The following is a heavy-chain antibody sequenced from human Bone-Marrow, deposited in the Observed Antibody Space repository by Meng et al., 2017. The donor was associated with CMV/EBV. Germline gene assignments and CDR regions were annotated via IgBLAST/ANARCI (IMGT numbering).Heavy chain of an antibody. CDR2: IHYSGST. CDR3: ARHPYYYYGMDV. CDR1: GGSISSSSYY. J-gene: IGHJ6*01. V-gene: IGHV4-39*01. Sequence: ESLKISCTVSGGSISSSSYYWGWIRQPPGKGLEWIGSIHYSGSTYYNPSLKSRVTISVDTSKNQFSLKLSSVTAADTAVYYCARHPYYYYGMDVWGQGTTVTVSS.